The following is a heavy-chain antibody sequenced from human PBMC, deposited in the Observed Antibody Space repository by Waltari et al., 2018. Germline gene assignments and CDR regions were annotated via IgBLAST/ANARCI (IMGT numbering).Heavy chain of an antibody. Sequence: EVQLVESGGGLVQPGGSLSLSCAASGFTLSSYAMSWVRQATGKGLEWVSAISGSGGSTYYAGSVKGRFTISRDNSQNTLYLEMNSLRAEDTAVYYCAKGDSSGWLYYFDYWGQGTLVTVSS. CDR1: GFTLSSYA. CDR3: AKGDSSGWLYYFDY. V-gene: IGHV3-23*04. J-gene: IGHJ4*02. CDR2: ISGSGGST. D-gene: IGHD6-19*01.